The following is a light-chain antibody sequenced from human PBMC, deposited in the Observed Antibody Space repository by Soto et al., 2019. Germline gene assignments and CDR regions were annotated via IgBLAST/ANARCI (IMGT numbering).Light chain of an antibody. CDR2: GAS. J-gene: IGKJ4*01. CDR1: QSVSSSY. CDR3: QQRSDWPT. Sequence: EVVLTQSPGTLALSRGERATLSCRASQSVSSSYLAWYQHRPGQAPRLLIFGASSRATGIPDRFSGTGSGTDFTLSISSLEPEDFAVYYCQQRSDWPTFGGGTKVDIK. V-gene: IGKV3D-20*02.